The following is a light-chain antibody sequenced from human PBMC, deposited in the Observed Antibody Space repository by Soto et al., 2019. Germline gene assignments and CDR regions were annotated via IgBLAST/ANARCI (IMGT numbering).Light chain of an antibody. Sequence: IQLTQSPSSLSASVGDRVTITCRASQGISTYLAWYQQKPGKAPNLLIYDASTLHSGVPSRFSGSGSGTDFTLTSSSLQPEDFATYYCLQLNNYPRTFGPGTNVDIK. J-gene: IGKJ3*01. CDR3: LQLNNYPRT. V-gene: IGKV1-9*01. CDR2: DAS. CDR1: QGISTY.